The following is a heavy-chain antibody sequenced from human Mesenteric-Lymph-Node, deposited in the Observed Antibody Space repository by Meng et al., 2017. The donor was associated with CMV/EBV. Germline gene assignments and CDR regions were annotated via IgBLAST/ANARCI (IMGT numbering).Heavy chain of an antibody. Sequence: ISRSAYYWGWIRQPPGKGLEWIGTISYAGGTYYNPSLKSRVTISVDTSNNQFSLKLSSVTAADTAVYYCARWKNYYGSGSYYWFDPWGQGTLVTVSS. V-gene: IGHV4-39*01. J-gene: IGHJ5*02. CDR3: ARWKNYYGSGSYYWFDP. CDR1: ISRSAYY. CDR2: ISYAGGT. D-gene: IGHD3-10*01.